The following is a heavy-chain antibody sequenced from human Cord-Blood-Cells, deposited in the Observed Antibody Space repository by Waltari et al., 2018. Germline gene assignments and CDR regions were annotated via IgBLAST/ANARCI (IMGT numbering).Heavy chain of an antibody. Sequence: QLQLQASGPGLVKPSETLSLTCTVSGGSISSSSYYWGWIRQPPGKGLEWIVSIYYSRSTYYNPSLKSRVTISVDTSKNQFSLKLSSVTAAATAVYYCARQDIVVVPAAIGYFDYWGQGTLVTVSS. D-gene: IGHD2-2*01. J-gene: IGHJ4*02. CDR1: GGSISSSSYY. CDR3: ARQDIVVVPAAIGYFDY. CDR2: IYYSRST. V-gene: IGHV4-39*01.